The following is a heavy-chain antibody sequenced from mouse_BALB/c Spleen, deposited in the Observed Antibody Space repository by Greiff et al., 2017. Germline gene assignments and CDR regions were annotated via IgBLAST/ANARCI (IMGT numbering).Heavy chain of an antibody. CDR3: ARQELGRYFDY. Sequence: EVKLMESGGGLVKPGGSLKLSCAASGFTFSSYAMSWVRQTPEKRLEWVATISSGGSYTYYPDSVKGRFTISRDNAKNTLYLQMSSLRSEDTAMYYCARQELGRYFDYWGQGTTLTVSS. J-gene: IGHJ2*01. CDR2: ISSGGSYT. V-gene: IGHV5-9-3*01. D-gene: IGHD4-1*01. CDR1: GFTFSSYA.